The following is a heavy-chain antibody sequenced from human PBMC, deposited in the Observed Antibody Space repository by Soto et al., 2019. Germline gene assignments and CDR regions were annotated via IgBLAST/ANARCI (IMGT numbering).Heavy chain of an antibody. V-gene: IGHV1-46*01. Sequence: ASVKVSCKASGYTFTSYYMHWVRQAPGQGLEWMGIINPSGGSTSYAQKFQGRVTMTRDTSTSTVYMELSSLRSEDTAVYYCATIVVVKKFDYWGQGTLVTVSS. J-gene: IGHJ4*02. CDR2: INPSGGST. CDR1: GYTFTSYY. D-gene: IGHD3-22*01. CDR3: ATIVVVKKFDY.